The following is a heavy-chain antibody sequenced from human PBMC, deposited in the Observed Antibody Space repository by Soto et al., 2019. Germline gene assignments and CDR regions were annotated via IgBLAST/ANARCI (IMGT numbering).Heavy chain of an antibody. V-gene: IGHV1-69*13. CDR2: IIPIFGTA. Sequence: SVKVSCKASGGTFSSYAISWVRQAPGQGLEWMGGIIPIFGTANYAQKFQGRVTITADESTSTAYMELSSLRSEDTAVYYCARDLLPQSYCGGDRYWALIGWFDPWG. CDR1: GGTFSSYA. D-gene: IGHD2-21*02. J-gene: IGHJ5*02. CDR3: ARDLLPQSYCGGDRYWALIGWFDP.